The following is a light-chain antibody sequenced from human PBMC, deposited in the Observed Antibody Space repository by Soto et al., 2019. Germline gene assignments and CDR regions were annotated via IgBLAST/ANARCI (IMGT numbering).Light chain of an antibody. V-gene: IGKV2-30*02. Sequence: DAILTQSPLSLPVTLGQPASMSCSSSQSLVHSHGNTFLNWFHQRPGQSPRRLIYQVSKRDSGVPDRFSGSGSGTDFTLEISREEAEDVGVYYCMQGAYWPYTFGQGTKLEIK. CDR1: QSLVHSHGNTF. CDR3: MQGAYWPYT. J-gene: IGKJ2*01. CDR2: QVS.